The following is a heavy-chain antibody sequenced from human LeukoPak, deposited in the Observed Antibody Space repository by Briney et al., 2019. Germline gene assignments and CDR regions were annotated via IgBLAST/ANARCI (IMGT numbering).Heavy chain of an antibody. Sequence: GGSLRLSCAASGFTFSSYSMNWVRQAPGKGLEWVSSISSSSSYIYYADSVKGRFTISRDNSKNTLYVQMKSLRAEDTAVYYCAKDFVVVPGNVNYFDYWGQGTLATVSS. J-gene: IGHJ4*02. V-gene: IGHV3-21*04. D-gene: IGHD2-21*02. CDR3: AKDFVVVPGNVNYFDY. CDR1: GFTFSSYS. CDR2: ISSSSSYI.